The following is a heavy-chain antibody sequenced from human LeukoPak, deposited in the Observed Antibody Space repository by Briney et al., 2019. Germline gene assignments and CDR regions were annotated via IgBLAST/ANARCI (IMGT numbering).Heavy chain of an antibody. CDR2: INTGGGAT. CDR3: AKDGPHDSMVKGNLYYFDY. Sequence: GGSLRLSCETAGCSLGNDCISWGRQAPWKRLEWVSHINTGGGATYHADSVRGRFTISRDNSKNTLSLQMNNLIVEDTAVYYCAKDGPHDSMVKGNLYYFDYWGQGILVTVSS. J-gene: IGHJ4*02. D-gene: IGHD5-18*01. CDR1: GCSLGNDC. V-gene: IGHV3-23*01.